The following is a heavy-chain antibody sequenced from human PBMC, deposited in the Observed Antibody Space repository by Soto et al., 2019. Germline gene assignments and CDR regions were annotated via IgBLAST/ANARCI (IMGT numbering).Heavy chain of an antibody. CDR1: GGTFSSYA. CDR3: ARDNAAAGTDYYYGMDV. D-gene: IGHD6-13*01. CDR2: IILIFGTA. J-gene: IGHJ6*02. V-gene: IGHV1-69*13. Sequence: ASVKVSCKASGGTFSSYAISWVRQAPGQGLEWMGGIILIFGTANYAQKFQGRVTITADESTSTAYMELSSLRSEDTAVYYCARDNAAAGTDYYYGMDVWGQGTTVTVSS.